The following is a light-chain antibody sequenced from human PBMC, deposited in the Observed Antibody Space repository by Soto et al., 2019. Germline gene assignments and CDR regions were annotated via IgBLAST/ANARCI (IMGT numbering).Light chain of an antibody. CDR1: QSVGSF. CDR3: QQYTNWPSWT. Sequence: EKVMTQSPNTLSMSPGERATLSCRARQSVGSFLDWYQQKPGQAPRLLIYGASTRATGIPARLSGSGSGTEFTLTISSLQSEDFAVYYCQQYTNWPSWTFGQGTKVE. V-gene: IGKV3-15*01. CDR2: GAS. J-gene: IGKJ1*01.